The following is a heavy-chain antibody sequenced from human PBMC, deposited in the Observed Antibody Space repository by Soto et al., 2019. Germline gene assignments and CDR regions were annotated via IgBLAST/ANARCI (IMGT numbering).Heavy chain of an antibody. V-gene: IGHV5-10-1*01. Sequence: GESLKISCKESGYSFAGYWITWVRQKPGKGLEWMGRIDPSDSQTYYSPSFRGHVTISVTKSITTVFLQWSSLRASDTAMYYCARQIYDSDTGPNFQYYFDSWGQGTPVTVSS. CDR2: IDPSDSQT. J-gene: IGHJ4*02. CDR1: GYSFAGYW. CDR3: ARQIYDSDTGPNFQYYFDS. D-gene: IGHD3-22*01.